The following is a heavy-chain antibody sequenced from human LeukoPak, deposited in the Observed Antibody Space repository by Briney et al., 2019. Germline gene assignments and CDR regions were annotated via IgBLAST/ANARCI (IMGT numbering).Heavy chain of an antibody. Sequence: ASVKVSCKASGYTFTSYDINWMRQATGQGLEWMGWMNPNSGNTGYAQKFQGRVTMTRNTSISTAYMELSSLRSEDTAVYYCARDLDGRLYSSSPNWGQGTLVTVSS. V-gene: IGHV1-8*01. CDR1: GYTFTSYD. CDR2: MNPNSGNT. D-gene: IGHD6-6*01. J-gene: IGHJ4*02. CDR3: ARDLDGRLYSSSPN.